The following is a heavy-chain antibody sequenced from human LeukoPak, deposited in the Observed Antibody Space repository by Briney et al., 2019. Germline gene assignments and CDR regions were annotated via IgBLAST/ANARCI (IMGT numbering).Heavy chain of an antibody. Sequence: GGSLRLSCAASGISFINHGMNWVRQAPGKGVEWVSFISSSSSSMYYADSVKGRFTISRDNAKNSLYLQMNTMRAEDTAVYYCARFRRDGDNFDHWGQGTLVTVSS. CDR3: ARFRRDGDNFDH. CDR2: ISSSSSSM. D-gene: IGHD5-24*01. V-gene: IGHV3-21*01. J-gene: IGHJ4*02. CDR1: GISFINHG.